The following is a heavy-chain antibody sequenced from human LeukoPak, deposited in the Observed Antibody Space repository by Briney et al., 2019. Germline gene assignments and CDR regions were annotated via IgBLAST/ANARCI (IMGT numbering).Heavy chain of an antibody. Sequence: ASVKVSCKASGYTFTGYYMHWVRQAPGQGLEWMGWINPNSGGTNYAQRFQGRVTMTRDTSISTAYMELSRLRSDDTAVYYCARVAVAGARVGTYYFDYWGQGTLVTVSS. V-gene: IGHV1-2*02. CDR3: ARVAVAGARVGTYYFDY. J-gene: IGHJ4*02. CDR2: INPNSGGT. CDR1: GYTFTGYY. D-gene: IGHD6-19*01.